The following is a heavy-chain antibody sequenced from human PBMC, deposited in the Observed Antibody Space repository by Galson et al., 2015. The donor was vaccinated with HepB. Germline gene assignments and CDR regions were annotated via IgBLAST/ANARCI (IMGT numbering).Heavy chain of an antibody. V-gene: IGHV3-30-3*01. CDR1: GFTFSSYA. CDR2: ISYDGSNK. J-gene: IGHJ4*02. D-gene: IGHD2-2*02. CDR3: ARDPTAIIWGGYFDY. Sequence: SLRLSCAASGFTFSSYAMHWVRQAPGKGLEWVAVISYDGSNKYYADSVKGRFTISRDNSKNTLYLQMNSLRAEDTAVYYCARDPTAIIWGGYFDYWGQGTLVTVSS.